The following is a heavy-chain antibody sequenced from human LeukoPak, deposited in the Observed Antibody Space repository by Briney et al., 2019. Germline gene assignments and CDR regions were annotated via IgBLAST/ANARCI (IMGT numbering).Heavy chain of an antibody. V-gene: IGHV4-59*01. CDR3: ARDNPDYGDYGSIPLGVFDY. J-gene: IGHJ4*02. CDR2: IYYSGST. D-gene: IGHD4-17*01. CDR1: GGSISSYY. Sequence: PSETLSLTCTVSGGSISSYYWSWIRQPPGKGLEWIGYIYYSGSTNYNPSLKSRVTISVDTSKIQFSLKLSSVTAADTAVYYCARDNPDYGDYGSIPLGVFDYWGQGTLVTVSS.